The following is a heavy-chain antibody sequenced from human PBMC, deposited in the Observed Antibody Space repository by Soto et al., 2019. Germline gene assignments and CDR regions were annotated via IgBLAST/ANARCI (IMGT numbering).Heavy chain of an antibody. V-gene: IGHV3-74*01. D-gene: IGHD6-19*01. CDR3: ARAGVGGQWLDGAFDY. Sequence: EVQLVESGGGLVQPGGSLRLSCAASGFTFSSYWMHWVRQAPGKGLVWVSRINSDGSSTSYADSVKGRFTISRDNAQNTLDLQMNSLSAEDTAVYYCARAGVGGQWLDGAFDYWGQGTLVTVSS. J-gene: IGHJ4*02. CDR2: INSDGSST. CDR1: GFTFSSYW.